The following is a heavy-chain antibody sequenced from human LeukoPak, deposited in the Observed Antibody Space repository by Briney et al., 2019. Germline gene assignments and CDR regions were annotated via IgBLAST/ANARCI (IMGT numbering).Heavy chain of an antibody. J-gene: IGHJ3*02. Sequence: GGSLSLCCAASGFTFSSYGMHWVRQAPGKGLEWVAVIWYDGSNKYYADSVKGRFTISRDNAKNTVYLQMNSLRAEDTAVYYCAREYGGNRRAFDIWGQGTMVTVSS. CDR1: GFTFSSYG. CDR3: AREYGGNRRAFDI. D-gene: IGHD4-23*01. CDR2: IWYDGSNK. V-gene: IGHV3-33*01.